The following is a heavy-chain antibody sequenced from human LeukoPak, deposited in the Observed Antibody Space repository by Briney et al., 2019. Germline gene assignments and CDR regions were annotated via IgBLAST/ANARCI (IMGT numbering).Heavy chain of an antibody. J-gene: IGHJ4*02. CDR3: ASGFTDV. CDR1: GDSVSSDRGA. V-gene: IGHV6-1*01. CDR2: TYYRSKWYY. Sequence: SQTLSLTCDISGDSVSSDRGAWNWIRQSPSRGLEWLGRTYYRSKWYYDYAIFLRGRITINPDTSKNQVSLHLTSVTPEDTAVYYCASGFTDVWGQGTLVTVSS. D-gene: IGHD3-10*01.